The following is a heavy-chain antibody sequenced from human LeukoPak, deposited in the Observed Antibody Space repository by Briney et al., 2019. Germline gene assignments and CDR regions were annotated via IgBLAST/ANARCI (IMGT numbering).Heavy chain of an antibody. V-gene: IGHV1-8*03. CDR2: MNPNSGNT. CDR3: AREGLYSSSWYVTNWFDP. Sequence: ASVKVSCTASGYTFTSYDINWVRQATGQGLEWMGWMNPNSGNTGYAQKFQGRVTITRNTSISTAYMELSSLRSEDTAVYYCAREGLYSSSWYVTNWFDPWGQGTLVTVSS. J-gene: IGHJ5*02. CDR1: GYTFTSYD. D-gene: IGHD6-13*01.